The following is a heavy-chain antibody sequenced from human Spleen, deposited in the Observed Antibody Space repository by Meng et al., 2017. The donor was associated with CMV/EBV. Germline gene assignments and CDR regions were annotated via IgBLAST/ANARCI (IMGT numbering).Heavy chain of an antibody. V-gene: IGHV1-2*02. CDR3: ARGAHTISVTGTKRNWFAP. Sequence: TYTAYYLHRVRQAPGQGLEWMGWIHSNSGATNFAQTFQGRVTMTRDTSISTVYMELSRLKSDDTAVYYCARGAHTISVTGTKRNWFAPWGQGTLVTVSS. CDR2: IHSNSGAT. J-gene: IGHJ5*02. D-gene: IGHD6-19*01. CDR1: TYTAYY.